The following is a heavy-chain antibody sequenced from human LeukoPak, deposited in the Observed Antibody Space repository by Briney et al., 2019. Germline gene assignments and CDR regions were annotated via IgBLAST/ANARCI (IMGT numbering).Heavy chain of an antibody. J-gene: IGHJ5*02. D-gene: IGHD5/OR15-5a*01. CDR1: GFSLRTSGMC. Sequence: SGPTLLNPTQTLTLTCTFSGFSLRTSGMCVSWIRQPPGKALEWLVRIDWDNDKYYTTSLKTRLTISKDTSKNQVVLTMTNMDPVDTATYYWVRTRPVSGWFDPWGQGTLVTVSS. CDR2: IDWDNDK. CDR3: VRTRPVSGWFDP. V-gene: IGHV2-70*11.